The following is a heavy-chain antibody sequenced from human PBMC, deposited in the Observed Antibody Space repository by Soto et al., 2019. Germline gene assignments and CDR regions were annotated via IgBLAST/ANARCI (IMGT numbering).Heavy chain of an antibody. CDR2: IYYSGST. V-gene: IGHV4-59*01. CDR1: GGSISSYY. Sequence: AETLSLTCTVSGGSISSYYWSWIRQPPGKGLEWIGYIYYSGSTNYNPPLKSRVTISVDTSKNQFSLKLSSVTAADTAVYYCARVRGYGSGSYLGNWFDPWGQGTLVTVSS. J-gene: IGHJ5*02. CDR3: ARVRGYGSGSYLGNWFDP. D-gene: IGHD3-10*01.